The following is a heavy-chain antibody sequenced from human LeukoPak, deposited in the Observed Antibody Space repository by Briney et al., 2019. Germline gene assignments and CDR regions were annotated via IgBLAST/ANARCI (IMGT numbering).Heavy chain of an antibody. V-gene: IGHV1-2*02. CDR1: GYTFTSNY. Sequence: ASVKVSCKASGYTFTSNYMHWVRQAPGQGLEWMGWINPNSGGTNYAQKFQGRVTMTRDTSISTAYMELSRLRSDDTAVYYCARETSSWLHDAFDIWGQGTMVTVSS. J-gene: IGHJ3*02. CDR2: INPNSGGT. D-gene: IGHD6-13*01. CDR3: ARETSSWLHDAFDI.